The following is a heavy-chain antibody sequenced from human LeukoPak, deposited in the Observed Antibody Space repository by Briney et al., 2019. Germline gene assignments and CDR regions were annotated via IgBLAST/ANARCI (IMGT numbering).Heavy chain of an antibody. CDR2: IYSGGST. Sequence: PGGSLRLSCAASGFTVSSNYMSWVRQAPGKGPEWVSVIYSGGSTYYADSVKGQFTISRDNSKNTLYLQMNSLRAEDTAVYYCAREFPEYSSSWYGYFDYWGQGTLVTVSS. D-gene: IGHD6-13*01. J-gene: IGHJ4*02. CDR3: AREFPEYSSSWYGYFDY. CDR1: GFTVSSNY. V-gene: IGHV3-53*01.